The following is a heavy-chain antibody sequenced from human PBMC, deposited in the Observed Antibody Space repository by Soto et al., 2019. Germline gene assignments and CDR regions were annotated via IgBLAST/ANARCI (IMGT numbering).Heavy chain of an antibody. V-gene: IGHV4-30-4*01. CDR2: IYYSGST. CDR3: ARVGYCGGGSCSASMAGY. CDR1: GGSISSGDYY. Sequence: QVQLQESGPGLVKPSQTLSLTCTVSGGSISSGDYYWSWIRQPPGKGLEWIGYIYYSGSTYYNPSLKSLVAILVETSKNQSSLRLRSVTAAATAVYYCARVGYCGGGSCSASMAGYWGQGTLVTVSS. D-gene: IGHD2-15*01. J-gene: IGHJ4*02.